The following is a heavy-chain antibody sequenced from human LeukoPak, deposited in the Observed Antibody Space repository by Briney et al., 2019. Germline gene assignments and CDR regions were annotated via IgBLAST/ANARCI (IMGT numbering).Heavy chain of an antibody. D-gene: IGHD2-2*01. CDR1: GYTFTSYG. V-gene: IGHV1-18*04. J-gene: IGHJ6*04. Sequence: GPSVTVSCKASGYTFTSYGISWVRQAPGQGLEWMGWISAYNGNTNYAQKLQGRVTMTTDTSTSTAYMELRSLRSDDTAVYYCARDVPAAMDYGMDVWGKGTTVTVSS. CDR3: ARDVPAAMDYGMDV. CDR2: ISAYNGNT.